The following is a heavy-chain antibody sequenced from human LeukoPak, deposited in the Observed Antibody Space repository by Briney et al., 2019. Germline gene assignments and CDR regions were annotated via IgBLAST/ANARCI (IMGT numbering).Heavy chain of an antibody. CDR1: GYIFTFYS. CDR3: VWAAAAPMNWFDP. V-gene: IGHV1-69*13. D-gene: IGHD6-13*01. CDR2: IIPILGTA. J-gene: IGHJ5*02. Sequence: EASVKVSCKASGYIFTFYSMNWVRQAPGQGLEWMGGIIPILGTANYAQKFQGRVTITADESTSTAYMELSSLRSEDTAVYYCVWAAAAPMNWFDPWGQGTLVTVSS.